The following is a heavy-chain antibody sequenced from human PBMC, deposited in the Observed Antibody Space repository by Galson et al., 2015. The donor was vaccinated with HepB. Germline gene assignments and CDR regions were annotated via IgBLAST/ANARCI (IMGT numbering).Heavy chain of an antibody. CDR3: AKDHPSSGWPAFDY. CDR2: IRNNAGKT. Sequence: APGKSLEWLSSIRNNAGKTYYAGSVRGRFTISRDESTNSVFLQMDSLRADDTAVYYCAKDHPSSGWPAFDYWSQGALVIVSS. J-gene: IGHJ4*02. D-gene: IGHD6-19*01. V-gene: IGHV3-23*01.